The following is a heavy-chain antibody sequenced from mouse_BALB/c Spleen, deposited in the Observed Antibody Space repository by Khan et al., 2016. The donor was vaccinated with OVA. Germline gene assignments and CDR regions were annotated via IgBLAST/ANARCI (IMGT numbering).Heavy chain of an antibody. CDR3: ARMARTIN. Sequence: EVELVESGGGLVQPGGSLKLSCAASGSPFSSYGMSWVRQTPDKMLELVATINSNGGSTYYPDSVKGRFTISRDNAKNTPYLQMSSLKSEDTAVYYCARMARTINWGQGTTLTVSS. J-gene: IGHJ2*01. CDR1: GSPFSSYG. V-gene: IGHV5-6-3*01. CDR2: INSNGGST.